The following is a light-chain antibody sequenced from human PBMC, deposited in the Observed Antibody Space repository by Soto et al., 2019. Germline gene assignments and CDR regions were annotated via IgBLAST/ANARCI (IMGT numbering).Light chain of an antibody. V-gene: IGKV3-20*01. J-gene: IGKJ4*01. CDR3: QQYGSSPLT. CDR1: QSVSSY. Sequence: EIVLTQSPGTLSLSPGERATLSCRASQSVSSYLAWYQQKPGQAPRLLIYDASNRATGIPDRFSGSGSGTDFTLTISRLEPEDLAVYYCQQYGSSPLTFGGGTKVDIK. CDR2: DAS.